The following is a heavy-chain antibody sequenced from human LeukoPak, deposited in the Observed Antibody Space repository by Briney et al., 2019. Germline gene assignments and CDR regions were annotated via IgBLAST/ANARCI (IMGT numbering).Heavy chain of an antibody. CDR1: GGSFSGYY. CDR2: INHSGST. Sequence: SETLSLTCAVYGGSFSGYYWSWIRQPPGKGLEWIGEINHSGSTNYNPSLKSRVTISVDTSKNQFSLKLSSVTAADTAVYYCASTHYDFWSGCPGNWFDPWGQGTLVTVSS. J-gene: IGHJ5*02. CDR3: ASTHYDFWSGCPGNWFDP. D-gene: IGHD3-3*01. V-gene: IGHV4-34*01.